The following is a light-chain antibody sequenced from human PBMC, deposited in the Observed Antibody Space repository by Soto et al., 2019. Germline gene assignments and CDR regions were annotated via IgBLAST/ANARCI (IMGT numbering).Light chain of an antibody. CDR2: EVS. V-gene: IGLV2-8*01. J-gene: IGLJ1*01. CDR1: SSDVGGYNF. Sequence: QSVLTQPPSAAGSPGQSVTISCTGTSSDVGGYNFVSWYQQHPGRAPKLIIYEVSKRPSGVPDRFSGSKSGNTAYLTVSRLQAEDEADYYCNSYVHTNKFVLANGTKVTVL. CDR3: NSYVHTNKFV.